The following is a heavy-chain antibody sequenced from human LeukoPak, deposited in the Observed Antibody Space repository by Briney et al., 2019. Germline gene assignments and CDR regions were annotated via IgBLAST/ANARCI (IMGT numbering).Heavy chain of an antibody. CDR3: AKDSLVGATWGYYFDY. J-gene: IGHJ4*02. CDR2: ISWNSGSI. CDR1: GFTFDDYA. D-gene: IGHD1-26*01. V-gene: IGHV3-9*01. Sequence: PGGSLRLSCAASGFTFDDYAMHWVRQAPGKGLEWVSGISWNSGSIGYADSVKGRFTISRDNAKNSLYLQMNSLRAEDTALYYCAKDSLVGATWGYYFDYWGQGTLVTVSS.